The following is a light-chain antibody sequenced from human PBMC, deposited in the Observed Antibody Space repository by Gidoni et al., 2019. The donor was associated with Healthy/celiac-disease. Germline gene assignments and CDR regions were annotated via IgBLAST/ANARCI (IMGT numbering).Light chain of an antibody. Sequence: EIVMTQSPATLSASTGERATLSCRASKRVSSNLAWYQQKPGQAPRLLVYGASTRATGIPARFSGSGSGTEFTLTISSLQSEDFAVYYCQQYNNWPLTFGGGTKVEIK. CDR2: GAS. J-gene: IGKJ4*01. CDR1: KRVSSN. V-gene: IGKV3-15*01. CDR3: QQYNNWPLT.